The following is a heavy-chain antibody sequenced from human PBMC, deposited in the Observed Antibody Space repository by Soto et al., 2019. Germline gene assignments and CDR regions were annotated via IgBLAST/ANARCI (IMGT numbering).Heavy chain of an antibody. D-gene: IGHD7-27*01. J-gene: IGHJ6*02. CDR2: ISYDGSNK. CDR3: AKIAWGSGAHYYYGMGV. Sequence: QVQLVESGGGVVQPGRSLRLSCAASGFTFSSYGMHWVRQAPGKGLEWVAVISYDGSNKYYADSVKGRFTISRDNSKNTLYLQMNSLRAEDTAVYYCAKIAWGSGAHYYYGMGVWGQGTTVTVSS. V-gene: IGHV3-30*18. CDR1: GFTFSSYG.